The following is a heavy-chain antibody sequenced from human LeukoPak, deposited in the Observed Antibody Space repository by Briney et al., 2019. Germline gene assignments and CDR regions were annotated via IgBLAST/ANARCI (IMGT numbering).Heavy chain of an antibody. CDR1: GGSISSSSYY. CDR2: IYYSGST. D-gene: IGHD3-3*01. J-gene: IGHJ4*02. Sequence: SETLSLTCTISGGSISSSSYYWGWIRQPPGKGLEWIGSIYYSGSTYYNPSLKSRVTISVDTSKNQFSLKLSSVTAADTAVYYCARKGDIWSGYYQTTFDYWGQGTLVTVSS. V-gene: IGHV4-39*01. CDR3: ARKGDIWSGYYQTTFDY.